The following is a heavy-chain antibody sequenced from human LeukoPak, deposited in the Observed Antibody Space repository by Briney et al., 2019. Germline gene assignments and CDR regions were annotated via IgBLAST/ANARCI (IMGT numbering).Heavy chain of an antibody. Sequence: GGSLRLSCEGSGFNLTNYDMHWVRQGTGKGLEWVSVFGTAADTYYVDSVEGRFTISRENAKNSLYLQMSSLRAEDTAVYYCVRARPTSGWSHDAFDIWGQGTMVFVST. D-gene: IGHD6-19*01. CDR3: VRARPTSGWSHDAFDI. CDR1: GFNLTNYD. CDR2: FGTAADT. J-gene: IGHJ3*02. V-gene: IGHV3-13*01.